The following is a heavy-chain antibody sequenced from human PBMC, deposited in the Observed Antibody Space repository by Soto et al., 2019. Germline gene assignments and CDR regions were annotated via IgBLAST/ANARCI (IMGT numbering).Heavy chain of an antibody. CDR2: IIPIFGTA. Sequence: SVKVSCKASGGTFSSYAISWVRQAPGQGLEWMGGIIPIFGTANYAQKFQGRVTMTTDTSTSTAYMELRSLRSDDTAVYYCARDLSLYYYDSSGDYGYWGQGTLVTVSS. D-gene: IGHD3-22*01. V-gene: IGHV1-69*05. J-gene: IGHJ4*02. CDR1: GGTFSSYA. CDR3: ARDLSLYYYDSSGDYGY.